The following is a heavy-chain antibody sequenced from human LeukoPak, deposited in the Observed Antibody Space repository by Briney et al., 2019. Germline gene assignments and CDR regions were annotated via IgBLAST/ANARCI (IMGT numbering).Heavy chain of an antibody. D-gene: IGHD6-19*01. J-gene: IGHJ5*02. CDR2: ISSSGST. CDR1: GDSISSGDYY. V-gene: IGHV4-61*02. Sequence: SETLSLTCTVSGDSISSGDYYWSWIRQPAGKGLEWIGRISSSGSTNYNPSLKSRVTISVDTSKYQFSLKLSSVTAADTAVYYCARQVSSGWSRGWFDPWGQGTLVTVSS. CDR3: ARQVSSGWSRGWFDP.